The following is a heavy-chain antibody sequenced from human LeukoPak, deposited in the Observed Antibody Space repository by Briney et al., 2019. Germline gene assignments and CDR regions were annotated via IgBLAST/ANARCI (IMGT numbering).Heavy chain of an antibody. Sequence: GRSLRLSCAASGFTFSSYAMHWVRQAPGKGLEWVAVISYDGSNKYYADSVKGRFTISRDNSKNTLYLQMNSLRAEDTAVYYCARGSIPYCSSTSCYSLGDYWGQGTLVTVPS. D-gene: IGHD2-2*01. CDR1: GFTFSSYA. V-gene: IGHV3-30*04. CDR3: ARGSIPYCSSTSCYSLGDY. J-gene: IGHJ4*02. CDR2: ISYDGSNK.